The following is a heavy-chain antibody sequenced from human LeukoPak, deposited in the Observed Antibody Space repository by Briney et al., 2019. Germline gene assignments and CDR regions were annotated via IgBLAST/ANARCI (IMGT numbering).Heavy chain of an antibody. Sequence: GGSLRLSCAASGFTFSGSTMNWVRQAPGKGLEWVSFISTSSSYIYYADSVRGRFTISRDNAKNSLYLQMNSLRAEDTAVYYCATGNYNRPFDYWGQGTLVTVSS. CDR3: ATGNYNRPFDY. J-gene: IGHJ4*02. V-gene: IGHV3-21*01. D-gene: IGHD1-7*01. CDR1: GFTFSGST. CDR2: ISTSSSYI.